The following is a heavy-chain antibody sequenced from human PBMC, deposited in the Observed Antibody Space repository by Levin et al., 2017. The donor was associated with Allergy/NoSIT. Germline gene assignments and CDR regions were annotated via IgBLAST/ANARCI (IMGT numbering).Heavy chain of an antibody. CDR3: ARDRRLWFGELWGMDV. D-gene: IGHD3-10*01. V-gene: IGHV3-74*01. Sequence: LSLPCAASGFTFRSYWMHWVRPAPGKGLVWVSRINSDGSSTSYADSVKGRFTISRDNAKNTLYLQMNSLRAEDTAVYYCARDRRLWFGELWGMDVWGQGTTVTVSS. J-gene: IGHJ6*02. CDR2: INSDGSST. CDR1: GFTFRSYW.